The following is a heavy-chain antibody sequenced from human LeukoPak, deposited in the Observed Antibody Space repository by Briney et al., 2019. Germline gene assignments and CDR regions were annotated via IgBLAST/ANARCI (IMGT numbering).Heavy chain of an antibody. V-gene: IGHV3-72*01. CDR2: TRNKANSYTT. D-gene: IGHD1-26*01. J-gene: IGHJ4*02. CDR3: ARDRGGSYYDY. CDR1: GFTFSDHY. Sequence: GGSLRLSCAASGFTFSDHYMDWVRQAPGKGLEWVARTRNKANSYTTEYAASVKGRFTISRDDSKNSLYLQMNSLKTEDTAVYYCARDRGGSYYDYWGQGTLVTVSS.